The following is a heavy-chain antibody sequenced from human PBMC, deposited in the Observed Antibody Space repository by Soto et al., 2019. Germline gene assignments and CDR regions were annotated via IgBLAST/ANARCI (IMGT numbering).Heavy chain of an antibody. CDR3: ARGQRKEWFESKYGMDV. Sequence: SETLSLTCTVSGGSISSGGYYWTWIRQHPGKGLEWIGYIYYSGSTYYNPSLKSRITISVDTSKNQFSLKLTSVTAAATAVYYCARGQRKEWFESKYGMDVWGQGTTVTVSS. CDR2: IYYSGST. J-gene: IGHJ6*02. V-gene: IGHV4-31*03. CDR1: GGSISSGGYY. D-gene: IGHD3-3*01.